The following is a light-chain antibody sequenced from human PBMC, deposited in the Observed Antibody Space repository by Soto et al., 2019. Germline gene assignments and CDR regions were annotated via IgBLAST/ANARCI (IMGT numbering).Light chain of an antibody. Sequence: QSVLTQPRSVSGSPGQSVTISCTGTSSDVGSYNYVSWHQQHPGKAPKVVIYDVIQRPSGVPDRFSASKSGITASLTISGLQAEDEADYYCCSYAAGDSFKFGGGTKVTVL. V-gene: IGLV2-11*01. CDR2: DVI. J-gene: IGLJ2*01. CDR1: SSDVGSYNY. CDR3: CSYAAGDSFK.